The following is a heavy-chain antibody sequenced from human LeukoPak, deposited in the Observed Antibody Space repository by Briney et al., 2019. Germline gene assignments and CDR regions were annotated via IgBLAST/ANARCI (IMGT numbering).Heavy chain of an antibody. CDR3: ARGADGVSSNSRGWFDP. J-gene: IGHJ5*02. D-gene: IGHD2-15*01. CDR2: ISSSSSFI. V-gene: IGHV3-21*01. CDR1: GFNFSSYS. Sequence: GGSLRLSCAGSGFNFSSYSMSWVRQAPWKGLEFVSSISSSSSFIYYADSVRGRFTISRDNAKNSLYLQMNSLRAEDTAVYSCARGADGVSSNSRGWFDPWGQGTLVTVSS.